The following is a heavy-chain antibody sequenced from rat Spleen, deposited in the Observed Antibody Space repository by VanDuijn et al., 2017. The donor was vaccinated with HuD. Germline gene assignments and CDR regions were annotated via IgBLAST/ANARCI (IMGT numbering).Heavy chain of an antibody. Sequence: EVHLVESGGGLVQPGRSLKLSCAASGFTFSKYGMAWAPLTPMKGLEWVASISTGGGNPYYRYSVKGRFTISRNTAKNTRYLQMDSLRSEDTATYYCARHGYGYTFYLYYWGQGVMVTVSS. J-gene: IGHJ2*01. CDR1: GFTFSKYG. V-gene: IGHV5S14*01. CDR3: ARHGYGYTFYLYY. D-gene: IGHD1-4*01. CDR2: ISTGGGNP.